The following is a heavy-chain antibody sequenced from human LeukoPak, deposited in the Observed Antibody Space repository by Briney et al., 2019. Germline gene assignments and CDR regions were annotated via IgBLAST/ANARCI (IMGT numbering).Heavy chain of an antibody. Sequence: ASVKVSCKASGYTFTIYYMHWVRQAPGQGLEWMGIINPSGGSTSYAQKFQGRVTMTRDTSTSTVYMELSSLRSEDTAVYYCARLPRGDDFDYWGQGTLVTVSS. CDR2: INPSGGST. V-gene: IGHV1-46*01. CDR3: ARLPRGDDFDY. D-gene: IGHD3-10*01. J-gene: IGHJ4*02. CDR1: GYTFTIYY.